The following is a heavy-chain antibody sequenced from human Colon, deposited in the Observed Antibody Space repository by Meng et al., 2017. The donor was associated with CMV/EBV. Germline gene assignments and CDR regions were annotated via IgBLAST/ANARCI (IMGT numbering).Heavy chain of an antibody. J-gene: IGHJ6*02. CDR2: IVPRI. V-gene: IGHV1-69*04. D-gene: IGHD3-9*01. CDR3: SRDMSARSTGYGMDV. Sequence: AVKVSCTASVGTFGDFGVSWVRHVPGQGLEWMGMIVPRIDTRKIQGRVTITADRFTNRAWLELNNLTPNDTAVYYCSRDMSARSTGYGMDVWGQGTAVTVSS. CDR1: VGTFGDFG.